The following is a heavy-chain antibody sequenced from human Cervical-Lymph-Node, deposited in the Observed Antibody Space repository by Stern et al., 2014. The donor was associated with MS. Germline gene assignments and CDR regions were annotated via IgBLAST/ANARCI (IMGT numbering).Heavy chain of an antibody. CDR3: AKVPNSSGYYRHFDY. Sequence: MQLVESGGGVVQPGRSLRLSCAASGFTFSSYGMHWVRPAPGKGLEWVAVLSFDGSNKYYADSVKGRFTISRDNSKNTLYLQMNSLRAEDTAVYYCAKVPNSSGYYRHFDYWGQGTLVTVSS. CDR2: LSFDGSNK. J-gene: IGHJ4*02. V-gene: IGHV3-30*18. D-gene: IGHD3-22*01. CDR1: GFTFSSYG.